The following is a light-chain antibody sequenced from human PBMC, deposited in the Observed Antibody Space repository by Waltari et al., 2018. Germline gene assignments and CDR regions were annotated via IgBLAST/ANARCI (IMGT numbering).Light chain of an antibody. V-gene: IGKV3-11*01. CDR1: QSVSSY. Sequence: EIVFTQSPATLSLSPGERATLSCRASQSVSSYLAWYQQKPGQAPRLLIYDASNRATGITGRFSGSGYGTDFTLTISSLEPDDFAVYYCQQRSNWPPYTFGQGTKLEIK. CDR3: QQRSNWPPYT. CDR2: DAS. J-gene: IGKJ2*01.